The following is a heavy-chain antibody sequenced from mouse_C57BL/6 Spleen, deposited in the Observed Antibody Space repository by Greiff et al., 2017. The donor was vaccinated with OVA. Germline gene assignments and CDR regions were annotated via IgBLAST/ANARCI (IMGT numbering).Heavy chain of an antibody. D-gene: IGHD2-4*01. J-gene: IGHJ2*01. V-gene: IGHV5-6*01. CDR2: ISSGGSYT. CDR3: ARRPYYDYDGDY. Sequence: EVQGVESGGDLVKPGGSLKLSCAASGFTFSSYGMSWVRQTPDKRLEWVATISSGGSYTYYPDSVKGRFTISRDNAKNTLYLQMSSLKSEDTAMYYCARRPYYDYDGDYWGQGTTLTVSS. CDR1: GFTFSSYG.